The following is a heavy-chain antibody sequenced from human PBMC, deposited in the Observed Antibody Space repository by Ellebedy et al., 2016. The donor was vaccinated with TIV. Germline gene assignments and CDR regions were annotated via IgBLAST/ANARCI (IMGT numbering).Heavy chain of an antibody. CDR3: AREFDIGQPSAFDY. CDR2: ISSNGRHI. D-gene: IGHD2-15*01. V-gene: IGHV3-21*01. J-gene: IGHJ4*02. Sequence: PGWSLRLSCAASGFIFSTYTMNWVRQAPGKGLEWVSSISSNGRHIYYADSVRARFAISRDNAGGSLWLQMTSLRAEDTALYYCAREFDIGQPSAFDYWGQGILVTVSS. CDR1: GFIFSTYT.